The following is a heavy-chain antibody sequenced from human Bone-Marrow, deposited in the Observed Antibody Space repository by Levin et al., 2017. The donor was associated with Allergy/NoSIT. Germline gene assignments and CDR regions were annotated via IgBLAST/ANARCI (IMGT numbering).Heavy chain of an antibody. J-gene: IGHJ5*02. Sequence: SQTLSLTCAVSGGSISNTTCHWVWIRQPPGKGLEWIGNIYYSGSAHYTPSLKSRVTISVDTSKNQFSLKMTSVTATDTAVYYCARQHCSSTRCSTGWGGWFDPWGQGILVTVSS. CDR2: IYYSGSA. CDR3: ARQHCSSTRCSTGWGGWFDP. V-gene: IGHV4-39*01. CDR1: GGSISNTTCH. D-gene: IGHD2-2*01.